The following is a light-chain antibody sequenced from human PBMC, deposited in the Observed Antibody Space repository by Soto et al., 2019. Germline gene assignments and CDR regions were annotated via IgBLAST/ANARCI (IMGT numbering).Light chain of an antibody. CDR3: CSYAGSSTLV. V-gene: IGLV2-23*01. Sequence: QSVLTQPASVSGSPGQSSTISCTGTSSDVGSYNLVSWFQQHPGKAPKLMIYEGSKRPSGVSKRFSGSKSCNTASLTISGRQAEDEADYYCCSYAGSSTLVFGGGTKVTV. CDR2: EGS. J-gene: IGLJ3*02. CDR1: SSDVGSYNL.